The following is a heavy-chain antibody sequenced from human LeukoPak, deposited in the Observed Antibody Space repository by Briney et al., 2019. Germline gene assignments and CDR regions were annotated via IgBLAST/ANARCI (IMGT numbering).Heavy chain of an antibody. CDR3: AREDYGDYRWFDP. V-gene: IGHV1-2*02. J-gene: IGHJ5*02. CDR2: INPNSGGT. CDR1: GYTFTGYY. D-gene: IGHD4-17*01. Sequence: GASVKVSCKASGYTFTGYYMHWVRQAPGQGLEWMGWINPNSGGTNYAQKFQGRVTMTRDTSISTAYMELSRLRSDDTAVCYCAREDYGDYRWFDPWGQGTLVTVSS.